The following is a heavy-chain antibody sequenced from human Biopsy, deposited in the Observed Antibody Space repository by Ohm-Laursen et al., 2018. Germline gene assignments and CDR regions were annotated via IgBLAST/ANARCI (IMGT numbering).Heavy chain of an antibody. CDR3: ARDLLEWSLPS. J-gene: IGHJ4*02. D-gene: IGHD3-3*01. Sequence: GASVKVSCKASGDAFLGYYLHWVRQAPGQGLEWMGYIYPNSGDTDFAQKFQGRVSMTRDTSVSTAYLELSSLRSDDTAIYYCARDLLEWSLPSWGQGTLVTVSS. CDR2: IYPNSGDT. V-gene: IGHV1-2*02. CDR1: GDAFLGYY.